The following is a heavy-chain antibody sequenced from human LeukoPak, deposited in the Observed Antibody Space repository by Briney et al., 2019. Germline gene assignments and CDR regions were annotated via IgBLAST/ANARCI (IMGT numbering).Heavy chain of an antibody. CDR3: AIPKRYCTDGTCYSQLDS. CDR1: GYNFTIYW. D-gene: IGHD2-15*01. Sequence: KLGESLKISCKGSGYNFTIYWIGWVRQMPGKGLEWMGIIYPDDSDTRYSPSFQGQVTISADKSISTAYLQWRSLKASDTAMYYCAIPKRYCTDGTCYSQLDSWGQGTLVTVSS. J-gene: IGHJ4*02. V-gene: IGHV5-51*01. CDR2: IYPDDSDT.